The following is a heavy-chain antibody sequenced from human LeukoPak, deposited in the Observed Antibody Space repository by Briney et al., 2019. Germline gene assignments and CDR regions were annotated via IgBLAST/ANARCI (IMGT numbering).Heavy chain of an antibody. Sequence: SVKVSCKASGFTFTNSAMQWVRQARGQRLEWIGWIVVASGNTKYAQKFQERVTITRDMSTSTAYMELSSLSPEDTTVYYCAAAPIEMQQRGFDYWGQGTLVTVSS. V-gene: IGHV1-58*02. D-gene: IGHD5-24*01. CDR3: AAAPIEMQQRGFDY. CDR1: GFTFTNSA. CDR2: IVVASGNT. J-gene: IGHJ4*02.